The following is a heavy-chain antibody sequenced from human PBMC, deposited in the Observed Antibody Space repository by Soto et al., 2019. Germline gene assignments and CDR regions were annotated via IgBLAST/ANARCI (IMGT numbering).Heavy chain of an antibody. D-gene: IGHD3-10*01. CDR2: INPSGGST. Sequence: ASVKVSCKASGYTFTSYYLHWVRQAPGQGLEWMGIINPSGGSTSYAQKFQGRVTMTRDTSTSTVYMELSSLRSEDTAVYYCARDGGQTYYYGSGSQAHFDYWGQGTLVTVSS. CDR1: GYTFTSYY. J-gene: IGHJ4*02. CDR3: ARDGGQTYYYGSGSQAHFDY. V-gene: IGHV1-46*03.